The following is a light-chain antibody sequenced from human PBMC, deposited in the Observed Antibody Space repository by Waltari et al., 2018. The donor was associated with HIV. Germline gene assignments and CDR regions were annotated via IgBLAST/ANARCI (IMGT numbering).Light chain of an antibody. V-gene: IGLV2-11*01. Sequence: QSALTQPRSVSGSPGQSVTISCPGTSSDVGGYNYVSWYQQHPAKAPKLMIYDVSKRPSGVPDRFSGSKSGNTASLTISGLQAEDEADFYCCSYAGDYTFRFGGGTKLTVL. CDR1: SSDVGGYNY. J-gene: IGLJ3*02. CDR3: CSYAGDYTFR. CDR2: DVS.